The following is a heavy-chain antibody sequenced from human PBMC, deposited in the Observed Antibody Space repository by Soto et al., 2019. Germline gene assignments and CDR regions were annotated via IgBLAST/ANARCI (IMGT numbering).Heavy chain of an antibody. Sequence: EVQLLDSGGGLVQPGRSLRLSCAAYGFTFSSYAMNWVRQAPGKGLEWVSAMRGTGGSTYYADSVKGRFTISRDNSKNTLYLQMNSLRVEDTAVFYCAKAGFSSGWSPSYFDYWGQGTLVTVSS. V-gene: IGHV3-23*01. J-gene: IGHJ4*02. D-gene: IGHD6-19*01. CDR3: AKAGFSSGWSPSYFDY. CDR1: GFTFSSYA. CDR2: MRGTGGST.